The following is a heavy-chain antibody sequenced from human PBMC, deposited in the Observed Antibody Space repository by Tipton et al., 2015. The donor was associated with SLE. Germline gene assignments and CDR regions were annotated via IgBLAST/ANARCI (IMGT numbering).Heavy chain of an antibody. CDR1: GGSFSGYY. Sequence: LRLSCAVYGGSFSGYYWSWIRQPPGKGLEWIGEINHSGSSNYNPSLKSRVTISVDTSKNQFSLKLSSVTAADTAVYYCAMTGIAAAGQNYWGQGTLVTVSS. V-gene: IGHV4-34*01. CDR3: AMTGIAAAGQNY. CDR2: INHSGSS. D-gene: IGHD6-13*01. J-gene: IGHJ4*02.